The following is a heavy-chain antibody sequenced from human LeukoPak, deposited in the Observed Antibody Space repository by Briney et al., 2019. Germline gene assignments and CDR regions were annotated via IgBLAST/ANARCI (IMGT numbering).Heavy chain of an antibody. CDR1: GFTFSSYS. J-gene: IGHJ4*02. D-gene: IGHD6-13*01. CDR3: ARGGGIAASGTPH. Sequence: GGSLRLSCAASGFTFSSYSMNWVCQAPGKGLEWVSYISSSGSNIHYADSVKGRFTISRDNVKNSLYLQMNSLRAEDTAVYYCARGGGIAASGTPHWGQGTLVTVSS. CDR2: ISSSGSNI. V-gene: IGHV3-48*01.